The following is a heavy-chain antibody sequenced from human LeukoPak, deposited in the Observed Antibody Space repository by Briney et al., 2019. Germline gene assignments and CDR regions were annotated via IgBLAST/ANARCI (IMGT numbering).Heavy chain of an antibody. D-gene: IGHD5-18*01. CDR1: GGSFSGYY. CDR2: INHSGST. Sequence: SETLSLTCAVYGGSFSGYYWSWIRQPPGKGLEWIGEINHSGSTNYNPSLKSRVTISVDTSKNQFSLKLSSVTAADTAVYYCARVRRYSYGYGDDAFDIWGQRTMVTVSS. V-gene: IGHV4-34*01. J-gene: IGHJ3*02. CDR3: ARVRRYSYGYGDDAFDI.